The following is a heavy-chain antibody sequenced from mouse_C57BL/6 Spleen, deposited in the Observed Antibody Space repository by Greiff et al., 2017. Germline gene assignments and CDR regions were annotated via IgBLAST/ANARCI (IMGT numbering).Heavy chain of an antibody. V-gene: IGHV5-17*01. CDR2: ISSGSSTV. Sequence: EVMLVESGGGLVQPGVSLLLSCAASVSTFSVYGMHWVRQAPEQGLERVAYISSGSSTVYYADTVKGRFTISRDNAKNTLFLQMSSLRSEDTAMYYCASDWLRRYYYAMECWGQGCSVTV. CDR1: VSTFSVYG. D-gene: IGHD2-2*01. J-gene: IGHJ4*01. CDR3: ASDWLRRYYYAMEC.